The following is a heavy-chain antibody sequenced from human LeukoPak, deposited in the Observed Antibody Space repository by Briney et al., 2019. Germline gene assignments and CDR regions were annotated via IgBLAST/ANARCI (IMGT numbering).Heavy chain of an antibody. CDR2: ISVYNGNT. CDR3: ARVRYYNISGYFPNFDY. D-gene: IGHD3-22*01. CDR1: GYTFTNYG. V-gene: IGHV1-18*01. Sequence: ASVKVSCKASGYTFTNYGITWVRQAPGQGLAWMGCISVYNGNTKYAQKVQGRVTMTTDTSTNTAYMEPRSLRSDDTAVYYCARVRYYNISGYFPNFDYWGQGTLVTVSS. J-gene: IGHJ4*02.